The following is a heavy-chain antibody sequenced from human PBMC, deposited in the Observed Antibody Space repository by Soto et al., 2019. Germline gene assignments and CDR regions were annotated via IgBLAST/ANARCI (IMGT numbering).Heavy chain of an antibody. V-gene: IGHV5-51*03. D-gene: IGHD3-10*01. CDR2: IYPGDSDT. J-gene: IGHJ4*02. CDR3: ARSYYGSGSYYYLFDY. Sequence: EVQLVQSGAEVKKPGESLQISCKGSGYSFTSYWIGWVRQMPGKGLEWMGIIYPGDSDTRYSPSFQGQVTISADKSISTAYLQWSSLKASDTAMYYCARSYYGSGSYYYLFDYWGQGTLVTVSS. CDR1: GYSFTSYW.